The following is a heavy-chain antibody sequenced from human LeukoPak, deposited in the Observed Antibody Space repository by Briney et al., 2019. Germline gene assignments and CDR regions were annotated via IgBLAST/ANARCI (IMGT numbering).Heavy chain of an antibody. Sequence: GGSLSLSCSASGFTFSTYPMHWVRQAPGKGLEYVSAISSNGGSTYYSDSVKGRFTISRDNSKNTLYLQMSSLRAEDTAVYYCVKGSGSGWYGYWGQGNLVTVSS. J-gene: IGHJ4*02. CDR1: GFTFSTYP. D-gene: IGHD6-19*01. CDR3: VKGSGSGWYGY. V-gene: IGHV3-64D*06. CDR2: ISSNGGST.